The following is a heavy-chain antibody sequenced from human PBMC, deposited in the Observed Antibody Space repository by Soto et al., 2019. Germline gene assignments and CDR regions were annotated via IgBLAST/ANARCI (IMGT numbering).Heavy chain of an antibody. Sequence: PPGKRLEWIGYIHYSGSTNYNPSLKSRVTISVDTAKNQFSLKLSSVTAAATAVYYCARCFVRAEHGRCYTVPVAAGQLTRSSDL. CDR3: ARCFVRAEHGRCYTVPVAAGQLTRSSDL. D-gene: IGHD2-2*02. CDR2: IHYSGST. J-gene: IGHJ2*01. V-gene: IGHV4-59*01.